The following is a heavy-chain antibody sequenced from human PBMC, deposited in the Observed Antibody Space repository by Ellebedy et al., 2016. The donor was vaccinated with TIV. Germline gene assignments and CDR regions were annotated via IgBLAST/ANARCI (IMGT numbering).Heavy chain of an antibody. Sequence: GESLKISCAAFGFAFDTDWMTWVRQVPGKGLEWVANINQDGSDKSYVDSVEGRFTISRDNAMNSLCLQMDSLRAEDTAGYFCARAPRGGTDYWGQGTLVTVSS. CDR1: GFAFDTDW. D-gene: IGHD3-10*01. CDR2: INQDGSDK. V-gene: IGHV3-7*03. J-gene: IGHJ4*02. CDR3: ARAPRGGTDY.